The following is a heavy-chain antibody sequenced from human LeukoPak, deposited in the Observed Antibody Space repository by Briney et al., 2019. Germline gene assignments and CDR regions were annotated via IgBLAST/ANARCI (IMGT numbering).Heavy chain of an antibody. Sequence: SETLSLTCTVSGGSISSYYWSWIRQPPGKGLEWIGYIYYSGSTNYNPSLKSRVTISVDTSKNQFSLKLSSVTAADTAVYYCATNMGKTFHHWGQGVLVTVSS. CDR2: IYYSGST. CDR1: GGSISSYY. V-gene: IGHV4-59*01. D-gene: IGHD7-27*01. CDR3: ATNMGKTFHH. J-gene: IGHJ4*02.